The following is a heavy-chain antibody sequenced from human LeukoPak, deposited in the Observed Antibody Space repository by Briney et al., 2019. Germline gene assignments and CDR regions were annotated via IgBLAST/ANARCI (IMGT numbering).Heavy chain of an antibody. Sequence: PGGSLRLSCAASGFTFSSYAMNWVRQAPGKGLEWVSAISGSGGSTYYADSVKGRFTISRDNSKNTLYLQMNSLRAEDTAVYYCAKGKDDSSGWYFFYWGRGTLVTVSS. CDR1: GFTFSSYA. V-gene: IGHV3-23*01. CDR3: AKGKDDSSGWYFFY. J-gene: IGHJ4*02. CDR2: ISGSGGST. D-gene: IGHD6-19*01.